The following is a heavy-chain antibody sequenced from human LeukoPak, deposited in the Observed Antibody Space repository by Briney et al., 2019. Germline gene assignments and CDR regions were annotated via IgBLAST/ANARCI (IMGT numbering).Heavy chain of an antibody. V-gene: IGHV1-2*02. D-gene: IGHD3-3*01. CDR3: ARDGTNDFWSGYYTPFPMYYYYYYYMDV. J-gene: IGHJ6*03. CDR2: INPNSGGT. CDR1: GYTFTSYD. Sequence: GASVKVSCKASGYTFTSYDINWVRQATGQGLEWMGWINPNSGGTNYAQKFQGRVTMTRDTSISTAYMELSRLRSDDTAVYYCARDGTNDFWSGYYTPFPMYYYYYYYMDVWGKGTTVTVSS.